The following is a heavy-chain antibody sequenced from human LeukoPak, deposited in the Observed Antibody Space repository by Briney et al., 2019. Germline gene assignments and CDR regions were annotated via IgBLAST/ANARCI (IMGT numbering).Heavy chain of an antibody. CDR2: ISAYNGNT. J-gene: IGHJ4*02. Sequence: ASVKVSCKASGYTFTDYYMHWVRQAPGQGLEWMGWISAYNGNTDYAQNLQGRVTITTDTSTSTAYMELRSLRSDDTAVYYCARDRDSGSYNAVDYWGQGTLVTVSS. V-gene: IGHV1-18*04. CDR1: GYTFTDYY. D-gene: IGHD1-26*01. CDR3: ARDRDSGSYNAVDY.